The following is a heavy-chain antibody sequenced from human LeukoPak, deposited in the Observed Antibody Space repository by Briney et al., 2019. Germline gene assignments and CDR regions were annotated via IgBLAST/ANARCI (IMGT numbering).Heavy chain of an antibody. D-gene: IGHD4-17*01. CDR1: GGSISSGGYY. Sequence: SETLSLTCTVSGGSISSGGYYWSWIRQHPGKGLEWIGYIYYSGSTYYNPSLKSRVTISVDTSKNQFSLKLSSVTAADTAVYYCARFSNDHGVKFDYWGQGTLVTVSS. J-gene: IGHJ4*02. CDR3: ARFSNDHGVKFDY. CDR2: IYYSGST. V-gene: IGHV4-31*03.